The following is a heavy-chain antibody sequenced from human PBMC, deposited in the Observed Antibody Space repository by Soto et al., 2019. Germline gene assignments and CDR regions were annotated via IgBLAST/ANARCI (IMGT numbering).Heavy chain of an antibody. V-gene: IGHV3-23*01. CDR2: LSLSGGST. D-gene: IGHD3-16*02. J-gene: IGHJ6*02. CDR3: ATDLSPTPYGMDV. Sequence: PGGSLRLSCAASGFTFNSYAMSWVRQAPGKGLEWVSALSLSGGSTYYADSVKGRFTISRDNSKNTLYLQMNSLRAEDTAVYYCATDLSPTPYGMDVWGQGTTVTVSS. CDR1: GFTFNSYA.